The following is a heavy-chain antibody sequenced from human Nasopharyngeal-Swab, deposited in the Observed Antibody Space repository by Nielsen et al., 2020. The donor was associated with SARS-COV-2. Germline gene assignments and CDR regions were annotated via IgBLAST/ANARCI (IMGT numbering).Heavy chain of an antibody. V-gene: IGHV5-51*01. CDR3: ARQLERTYYYYDMDV. Sequence: VRQMPGKGLEWMGIIYPGDSDTRYSPSFQGQVTISADKSISTAYLQWSSLKASDTAMYYCARQLERTYYYYDMDVWGQGTTVTVSS. CDR2: IYPGDSDT. D-gene: IGHD1-1*01. J-gene: IGHJ6*02.